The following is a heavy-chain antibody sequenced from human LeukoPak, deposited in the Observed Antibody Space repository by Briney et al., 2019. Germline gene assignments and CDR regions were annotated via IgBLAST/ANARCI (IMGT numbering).Heavy chain of an antibody. D-gene: IGHD1-26*01. CDR1: GFTFSNYW. CDR2: INSDGSST. V-gene: IGHV3-74*01. J-gene: IGHJ4*02. CDR3: ARGYGSYADY. Sequence: GGSLRLSCAASGFTFSNYWMHWVRQAPGKGLVWVSRINSDGSSTSYAGPVKGRFTISRDNAENTLYLQMNSLRAEDTAVYYCARGYGSYADYWGQGTLVTVSS.